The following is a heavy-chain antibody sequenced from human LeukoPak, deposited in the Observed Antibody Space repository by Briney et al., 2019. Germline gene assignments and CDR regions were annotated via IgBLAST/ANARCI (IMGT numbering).Heavy chain of an antibody. D-gene: IGHD6-13*01. CDR2: ISSSSSYI. J-gene: IGHJ2*01. CDR3: ARDWRNKYSNSWSRGEWYFDL. CDR1: GFTFSSYW. V-gene: IGHV3-21*01. Sequence: RPGGSLRLSCAASGFTFSSYWMHWVRQAPGKGLEWVSSISSSSSYIYYADSVKGRFSISRDNARNSLYLQMNSLTAEDTAVYYCARDWRNKYSNSWSRGEWYFDLWGRGTLVTVSS.